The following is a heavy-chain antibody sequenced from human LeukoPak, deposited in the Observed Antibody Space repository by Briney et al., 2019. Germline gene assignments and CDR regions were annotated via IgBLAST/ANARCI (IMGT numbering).Heavy chain of an antibody. CDR3: ARGPIGGLRKGFDI. Sequence: ASVKVSCKASGGTFSSYAISWVRQAPGQGLEWMGWINTHNGATNYAQHFQGRVTMTTDTAVTTAYMDLDGLISDDAAVYFCARGPIGGLRKGFDIWGQGTLVTASS. J-gene: IGHJ4*02. V-gene: IGHV1-18*01. CDR1: GGTFSSYA. D-gene: IGHD1-26*01. CDR2: INTHNGAT.